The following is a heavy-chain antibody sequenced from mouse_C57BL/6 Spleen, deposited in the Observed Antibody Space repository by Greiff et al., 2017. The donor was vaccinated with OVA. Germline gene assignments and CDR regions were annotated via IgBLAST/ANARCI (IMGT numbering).Heavy chain of an antibody. V-gene: IGHV10-3*01. CDR1: GFTFTTYA. J-gene: IGHJ1*03. CDR2: IRSKSSNYAT. D-gene: IGHD4-1*01. CDR3: VRELDWGWYFDV. Sequence: EVHLVESGGGLVQPKGSLKLSCAASGFTFTTYAMHWVRQAPGKGLEWVARIRSKSSNYATYYADSVKDRFTISRDDSQSMLYLQMNNLKTEDAAMYYCVRELDWGWYFDVWGTGTTVTVAS.